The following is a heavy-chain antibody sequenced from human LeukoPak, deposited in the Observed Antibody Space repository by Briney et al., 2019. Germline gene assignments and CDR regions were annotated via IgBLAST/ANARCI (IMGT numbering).Heavy chain of an antibody. CDR1: GGSISSYY. Sequence: SETLSLTCTVSGGSISSYYWSWIRQPAGKGLEWIGRIYISWSTNYNPSLKSRVTMSVDTSKNQFSLKLSSVTAADTAIYYCAGGSGSSNWFDPWGQGTLVTVSS. CDR3: AGGSGSSNWFDP. J-gene: IGHJ5*02. V-gene: IGHV4-4*07. D-gene: IGHD3-10*01. CDR2: IYISWST.